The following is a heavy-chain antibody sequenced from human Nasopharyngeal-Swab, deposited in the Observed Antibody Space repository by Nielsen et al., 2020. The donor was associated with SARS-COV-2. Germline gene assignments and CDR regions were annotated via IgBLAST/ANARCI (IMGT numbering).Heavy chain of an antibody. Sequence: GESLKISCAASGFTFSSSWMNWVRQAPGKGLEWVATIKQDGSVTHYVDSVRGRFTISRDNANNSLYLQMNSLRAEDTAVYYCAKGTGATYRAIDYWGQGTLVTASS. D-gene: IGHD1-26*01. CDR3: AKGTGATYRAIDY. CDR1: GFTFSSSW. CDR2: IKQDGSVT. V-gene: IGHV3-7*05. J-gene: IGHJ4*02.